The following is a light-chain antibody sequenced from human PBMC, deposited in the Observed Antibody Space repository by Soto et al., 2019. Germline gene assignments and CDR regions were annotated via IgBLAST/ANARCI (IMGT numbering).Light chain of an antibody. CDR2: DAS. CDR1: QSVSFY. V-gene: IGKV3-11*01. CDR3: QQRSNWTPIT. Sequence: EIVLTQSPATLSLSPGERATLSCRASQSVSFYLAWYQQKPGQAPRLLLYDASNRATGIPARFSGSGSGTDFTLTISSLEPEDFAVYYCQQRSNWTPITFGQGTRLEIK. J-gene: IGKJ5*01.